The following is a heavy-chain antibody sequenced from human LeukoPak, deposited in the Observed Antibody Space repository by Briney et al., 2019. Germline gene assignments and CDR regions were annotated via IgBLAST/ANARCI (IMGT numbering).Heavy chain of an antibody. CDR3: AKALAARPTYNWFDP. CDR1: GFTFSSYA. CDR2: ISGSGGST. D-gene: IGHD6-6*01. J-gene: IGHJ5*02. V-gene: IGHV3-23*01. Sequence: GGSLRLSCAASGFTFSSYAMSWVRQAPGKGLEWVSAISGSGGSTYYADSVKGRFTISRDNSKNTLYLQMNSLRAEDTAVYYCAKALAARPTYNWFDPWGQGTLVTVFS.